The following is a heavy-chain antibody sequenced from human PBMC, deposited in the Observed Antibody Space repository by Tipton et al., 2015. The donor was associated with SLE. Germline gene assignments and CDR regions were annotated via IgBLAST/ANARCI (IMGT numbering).Heavy chain of an antibody. CDR3: ARAGIPPYYYYYMDV. CDR2: ISSSGSTI. D-gene: IGHD6-13*01. J-gene: IGHJ6*03. V-gene: IGHV3-11*01. Sequence: SLRLSCAASGFTFSDCYMTWVRQAPGKGLEWVSYISSSGSTIYYADSVKGRFTISRDNAKNSLYLQMNSLRAEDTAVYYCARAGIPPYYYYYMDVWGKGTSVTVSS. CDR1: GFTFSDCY.